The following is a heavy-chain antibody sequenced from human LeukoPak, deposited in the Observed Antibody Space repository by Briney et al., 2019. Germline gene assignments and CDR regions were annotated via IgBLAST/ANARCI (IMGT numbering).Heavy chain of an antibody. Sequence: PSETLSLTCTVSGGSISSSSYYWGWIRQPPGKRLERIGSIYYSGSTYYNPSLKSRVTISVDTSKNQFSLKLSSVTAADTAVYYCARPPTPYYYDSSGRGDAFDIWGQGTMVTVSS. CDR2: IYYSGST. CDR3: ARPPTPYYYDSSGRGDAFDI. CDR1: GGSISSSSYY. V-gene: IGHV4-39*01. D-gene: IGHD3-22*01. J-gene: IGHJ3*02.